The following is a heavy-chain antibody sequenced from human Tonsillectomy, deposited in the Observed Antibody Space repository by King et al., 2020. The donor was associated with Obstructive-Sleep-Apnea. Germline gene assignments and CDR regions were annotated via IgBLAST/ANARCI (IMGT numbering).Heavy chain of an antibody. D-gene: IGHD2-8*02. CDR3: TTGGVVCSP. CDR1: GFTFSNAW. CDR2: ITSKTDGGTT. V-gene: IGHV3-15*01. Sequence: QLVQSGGGLVKPGGSLRLSCASSGFTFSNAWMSWVRQAPGKGLAWVGRITSKTDGGTTDYAAPVKGRFTISRDDSKNTLYLQMNSLKTEDTAVYYCTTGGVVCSPWGQGTLVTVSS. J-gene: IGHJ5*02.